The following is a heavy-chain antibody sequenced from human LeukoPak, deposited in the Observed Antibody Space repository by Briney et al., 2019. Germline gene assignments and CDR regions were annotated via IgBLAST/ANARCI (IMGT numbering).Heavy chain of an antibody. CDR1: GGSISSYY. CDR3: ARSSRDCSGGSCYSSGAFDI. J-gene: IGHJ3*02. D-gene: IGHD2-15*01. V-gene: IGHV4-59*01. CDR2: TYYSGST. Sequence: SETLSLTCTVSGGSISSYYWSWIRQPPGKGLEWIGYTYYSGSTNYNPSLKSRVTISVDTSKNQFSLKLSSVTAADTAVYYCARSSRDCSGGSCYSSGAFDIWGQGTMVTVSS.